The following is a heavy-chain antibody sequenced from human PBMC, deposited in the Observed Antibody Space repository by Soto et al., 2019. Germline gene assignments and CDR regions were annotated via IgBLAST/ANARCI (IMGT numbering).Heavy chain of an antibody. CDR3: ARDLNAGYSRGWPY. Sequence: ASVKVSCKASGYTFTSYGISWVRQAPGQGLEWMGWISAYNGNTNYAQKLQGRVTMTTDTSTSTAYMELRSLRSDDTAVYFCARDLNAGYSRGWPYWGQGTLVPVSS. CDR1: GYTFTSYG. CDR2: ISAYNGNT. D-gene: IGHD6-19*01. J-gene: IGHJ1*01. V-gene: IGHV1-18*01.